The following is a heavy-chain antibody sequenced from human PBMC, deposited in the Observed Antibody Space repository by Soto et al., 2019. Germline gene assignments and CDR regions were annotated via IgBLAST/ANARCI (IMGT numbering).Heavy chain of an antibody. Sequence: ESGPTLVNPPQTLTPTPPLSGVSLSTSGVRVGWIRQPPGKALEWLALIYWDDDKRYSPSLKSRLTITKDTSKNQVVLTMTNMDPVDTATYYCAHSRWVYCSTTSCPYYFDYWGQGTLVTVSS. V-gene: IGHV2-5*02. J-gene: IGHJ4*02. D-gene: IGHD2-2*01. CDR1: GVSLSTSGVR. CDR2: IYWDDDK. CDR3: AHSRWVYCSTTSCPYYFDY.